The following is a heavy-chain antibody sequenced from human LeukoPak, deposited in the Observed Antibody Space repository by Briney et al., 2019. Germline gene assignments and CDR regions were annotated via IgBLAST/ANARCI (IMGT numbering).Heavy chain of an antibody. D-gene: IGHD3-22*01. Sequence: GGSLRLSCAASGFTFSSYAMSWVRQAPGKGLEWVSAISGSGGSTYYADSVKGRYTISRDNSKNTLYLQMNSLRAEDTAVYYCASTYYYDSSGYPGGDYWGQGTLVTVSS. CDR2: ISGSGGST. CDR1: GFTFSSYA. V-gene: IGHV3-23*01. J-gene: IGHJ4*02. CDR3: ASTYYYDSSGYPGGDY.